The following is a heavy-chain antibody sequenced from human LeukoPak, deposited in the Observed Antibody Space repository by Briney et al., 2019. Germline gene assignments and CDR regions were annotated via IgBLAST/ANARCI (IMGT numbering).Heavy chain of an antibody. D-gene: IGHD4-17*01. CDR2: IYPGDSDT. CDR1: GYSFTSYW. V-gene: IGHV5-51*01. Sequence: GESLKISCKGSGYSFTSYWIGWVRQMPGKGLEWMGIIYPGDSDTRYSPSFQGQVTISADKSISTAYLQWSSLKASDTAMYYCARAGDYGDYNNWVDPWGQGTLVTVSS. CDR3: ARAGDYGDYNNWVDP. J-gene: IGHJ5*02.